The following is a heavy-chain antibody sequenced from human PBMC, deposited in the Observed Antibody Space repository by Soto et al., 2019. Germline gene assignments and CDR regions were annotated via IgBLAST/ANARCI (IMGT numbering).Heavy chain of an antibody. CDR3: ARASVVRGAIWWFDP. J-gene: IGHJ5*02. CDR2: IYYGGST. D-gene: IGHD3-10*01. Sequence: QVXLQXXXPGLVKPSQTLSLTCTVSGGSVSSGAXXXXWIRQHPGKGLEWIGYIYYGGSTYYNPSLESXXXXXXXXXXXXXXXXXXXXXXADTAVYYCARASVVRGAIWWFDPWGQGTLVTVSS. CDR1: GGSVSSGAXX. V-gene: IGHV4-31*01.